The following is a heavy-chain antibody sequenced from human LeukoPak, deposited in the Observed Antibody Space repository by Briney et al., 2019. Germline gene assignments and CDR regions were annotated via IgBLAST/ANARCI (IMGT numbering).Heavy chain of an antibody. J-gene: IGHJ4*02. V-gene: IGHV3-33*08. CDR3: ARDRSQHYFDY. Sequence: GGSLRLSCAASGFTFSSYAMSWVRQAPGKGLEWVAVIYYDGSDKYYVDSVKGRFAVSRDNSKNTLYLQMNNLRVEDTAVYHCARDRSQHYFDYWGQGALVTVSS. CDR2: IYYDGSDK. CDR1: GFTFSSYA. D-gene: IGHD5-18*01.